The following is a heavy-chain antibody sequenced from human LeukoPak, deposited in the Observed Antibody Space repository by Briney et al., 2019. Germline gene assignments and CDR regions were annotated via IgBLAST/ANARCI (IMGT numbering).Heavy chain of an antibody. V-gene: IGHV3-11*01. J-gene: IGHJ6*02. CDR2: ISSSGSTI. D-gene: IGHD1-26*01. Sequence: GGSLRLSCAASGFTFSDYYMSWIRQAPGKGLEWVSYISSSGSTIYYADSVKGRFTISRDNSKNTLYLQMNSLRAEDTAVYYCAKENSYSGSLYGMDVWGQGTTVTVSS. CDR3: AKENSYSGSLYGMDV. CDR1: GFTFSDYY.